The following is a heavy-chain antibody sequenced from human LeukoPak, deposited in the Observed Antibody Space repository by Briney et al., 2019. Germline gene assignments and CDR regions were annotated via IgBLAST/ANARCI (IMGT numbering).Heavy chain of an antibody. J-gene: IGHJ5*02. Sequence: PSETLSLTCTVSGGSISSYYWSWIRQPAGKGLEWIGRIYTSGSTNYNPSLKSRVTMSVDTSRNQFSLKLSSVTAADTAVYYCARESGTDSSGYYSAVWFDPWGQGTLVTVSS. V-gene: IGHV4-4*07. CDR2: IYTSGST. D-gene: IGHD3-22*01. CDR3: ARESGTDSSGYYSAVWFDP. CDR1: GGSISSYY.